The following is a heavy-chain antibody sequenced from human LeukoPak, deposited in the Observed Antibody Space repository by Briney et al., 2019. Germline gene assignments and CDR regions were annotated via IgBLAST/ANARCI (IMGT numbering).Heavy chain of an antibody. J-gene: IGHJ4*02. CDR2: IIPILDLT. D-gene: IGHD3-22*01. CDR1: GGTLSSYP. Sequence: GASVKVSCKASGGTLSSYPVSWVRQAPGQGLELMGRIIPILDLTNYAQRFQGRVTITADTSTSTVYMGLNSLRSEDTAVYYCASRYYDSSRYYQYYFDYWGQGTLVTVSS. V-gene: IGHV1-69*02. CDR3: ASRYYDSSRYYQYYFDY.